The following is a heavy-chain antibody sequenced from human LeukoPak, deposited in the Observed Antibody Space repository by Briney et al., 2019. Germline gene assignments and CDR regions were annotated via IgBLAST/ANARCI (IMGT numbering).Heavy chain of an antibody. J-gene: IGHJ3*02. V-gene: IGHV3-21*01. CDR3: ATGDSLYIRTAFYI. Sequence: KSGGSLRLSCAASGFSFSNDNMNWVRQAPGKGLEWVSSISSTSSYIYYADSVKGRYTISRDNAKNSLYLQMNSLRAEDTAVYYCATGDSLYIRTAFYIWGQGTMVTVSS. D-gene: IGHD6-13*01. CDR1: GFSFSNDN. CDR2: ISSTSSYI.